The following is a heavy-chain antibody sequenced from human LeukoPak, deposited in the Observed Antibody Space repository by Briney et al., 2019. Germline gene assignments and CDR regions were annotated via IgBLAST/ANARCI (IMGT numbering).Heavy chain of an antibody. Sequence: GGSLRLSCAAYGFTFSSYAMTWVRQAPGKGLEWVSAISGSGGTTYYADSVKGRFTISRDNSKNTLYLQMNSLRAEDTAVYYCAKDGEGELWLFNVDYYYYMEVWGKGTAVTVSS. J-gene: IGHJ6*03. CDR3: AKDGEGELWLFNVDYYYYMEV. V-gene: IGHV3-23*01. CDR1: GFTFSSYA. CDR2: ISGSGGTT. D-gene: IGHD5-18*01.